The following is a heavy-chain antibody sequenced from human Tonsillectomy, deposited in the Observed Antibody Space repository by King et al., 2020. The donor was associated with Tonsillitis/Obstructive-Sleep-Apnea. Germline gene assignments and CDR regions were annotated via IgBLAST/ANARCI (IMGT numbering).Heavy chain of an antibody. CDR2: ISSSGSNI. V-gene: IGHV3-48*03. D-gene: IGHD6-19*01. CDR3: AREWLGAFDP. J-gene: IGHJ5*02. Sequence: DVQLVESGGGLVQPGGSLRLSCAASGFTFSSYEMNWVRQAPGKGREWVSYISSSGSNIYYADSVKGRFTIPRDNAKNSLYLQMNRLRAEDTAVYYCAREWLGAFDPWGQGTLVTVSS. CDR1: GFTFSSYE.